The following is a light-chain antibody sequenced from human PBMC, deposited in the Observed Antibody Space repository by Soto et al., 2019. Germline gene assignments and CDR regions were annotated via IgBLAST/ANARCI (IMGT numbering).Light chain of an antibody. CDR3: SLYTSDSTYV. CDR1: SSAFGSYNR. V-gene: IGLV2-18*01. J-gene: IGLJ1*01. Sequence: QSALTQPPSVSVSPGQSVTISCTGTSSAFGSYNRVSWYQRPPGTGPKLMIYEVSHRPSGVPDRFSGSKSGNTASLTISGLQAEDEAEYYCSLYTSDSTYVFGTGTKLTVL. CDR2: EVS.